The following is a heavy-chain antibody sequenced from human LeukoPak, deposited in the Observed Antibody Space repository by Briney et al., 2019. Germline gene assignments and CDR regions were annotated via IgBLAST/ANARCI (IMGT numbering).Heavy chain of an antibody. CDR3: AKIRGVIDTLRAHYYGMDV. J-gene: IGHJ6*02. D-gene: IGHD3-10*01. V-gene: IGHV3-64D*09. Sequence: PGGSLRLSCSASGFTFSTYPIHWVRQAPGKGLEYVSTIFANGDITSYAASVKGRFTTSRDNSKNTLYLQMSSLRPEDTAVYYCAKIRGVIDTLRAHYYGMDVWGQGTTVTVSS. CDR2: IFANGDIT. CDR1: GFTFSTYP.